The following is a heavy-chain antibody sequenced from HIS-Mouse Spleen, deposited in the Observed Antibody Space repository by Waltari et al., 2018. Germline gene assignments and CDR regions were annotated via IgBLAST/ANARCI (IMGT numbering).Heavy chain of an antibody. CDR2: IYYSGST. V-gene: IGHV4-39*07. CDR3: AREIPYSSSWYDWYFDL. D-gene: IGHD6-13*01. Sequence: QLQLQESVPGLVKPSETMSPTCTVSVGPISSSSHFLGWFRQPPGKGLEWIGSIYYSGSTYHNPSLKSRVTISVDTSKNQFSLKLSSVTAADTAVYYCAREIPYSSSWYDWYFDLWGRGTLVTVSS. J-gene: IGHJ2*01. CDR1: VGPISSSSHF.